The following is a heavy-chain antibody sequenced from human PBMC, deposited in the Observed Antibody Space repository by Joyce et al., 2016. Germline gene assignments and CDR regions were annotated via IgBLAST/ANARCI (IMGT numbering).Heavy chain of an antibody. CDR3: AGGVVDDFHI. CDR1: GFTFYSYS. CDR2: ISSSSAYI. J-gene: IGHJ3*02. V-gene: IGHV3-21*01. D-gene: IGHD2-21*01. Sequence: EVQLVESGGGLVKPGGSLRLSCAASGFTFYSYSMNWVRQAPGKGLEWVSSISSSSAYIYYTDSVKGRFTISRDNAKNSLYLQMNSLRAEDTAVYYCAGGVVDDFHIGGRGTMVTVSS.